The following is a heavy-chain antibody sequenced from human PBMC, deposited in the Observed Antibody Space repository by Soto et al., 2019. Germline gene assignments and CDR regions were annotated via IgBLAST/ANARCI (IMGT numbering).Heavy chain of an antibody. J-gene: IGHJ4*02. D-gene: IGHD1-1*01. Sequence: PGGSLRLSCAASGFTFSNYWMHWVRQAPGKGLVWASRISADWSSTNYADYVKGRFTISRDNAKNTLYLQMDSLRVEDTAVYYCARGIGYSAQDFWGQGTLVTVSS. CDR1: GFTFSNYW. CDR2: ISADWSST. V-gene: IGHV3-74*01. CDR3: ARGIGYSAQDF.